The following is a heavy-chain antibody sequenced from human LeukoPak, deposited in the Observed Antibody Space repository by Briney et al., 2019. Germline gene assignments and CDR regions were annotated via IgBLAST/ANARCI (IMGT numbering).Heavy chain of an antibody. CDR1: GDSVSSNSAA. J-gene: IGHJ4*02. V-gene: IGHV6-1*01. CDR3: ARESIAVAGTGLDY. Sequence: SQTLSLTSAISGDSVSSNSAAWNWIRQSLSRGLEWLGRTYYRSKWYNDYAVSVKSRITINPDTSKNQFSLQLNSVTPEDTAVYYCARESIAVAGTGLDYWGQGTLVTVSS. CDR2: TYYRSKWYN. D-gene: IGHD6-19*01.